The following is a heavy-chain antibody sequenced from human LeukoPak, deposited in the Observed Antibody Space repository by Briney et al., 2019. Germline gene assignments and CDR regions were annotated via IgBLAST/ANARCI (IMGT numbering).Heavy chain of an antibody. J-gene: IGHJ5*02. CDR1: GYSISSGYY. Sequence: SETLSLTCTVSGYSISSGYYWGWIRQPPGKGLEWIGSIYHSGSTYYNPSLKSRVTIPVDTSKIQFSLKLSSVTAADAAVYYCASLLRYANWFDPWGQGTLVTVSS. CDR2: IYHSGST. CDR3: ASLLRYANWFDP. V-gene: IGHV4-38-2*02. D-gene: IGHD3-9*01.